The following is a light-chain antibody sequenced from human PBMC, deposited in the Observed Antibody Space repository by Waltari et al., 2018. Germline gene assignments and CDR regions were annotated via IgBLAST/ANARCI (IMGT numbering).Light chain of an antibody. Sequence: DIQMTQSPSSLSAPVGDRVTIPCRASQAISTYFNWYQHKPGKAPKLLIHGASSLQSGVAPSSSGGGAGTDFTLTITSLQPEDFATDFCQQSYQNPPFTFGPGTQVHIK. J-gene: IGKJ3*01. CDR2: GAS. V-gene: IGKV1-39*01. CDR3: QQSYQNPPFT. CDR1: QAISTY.